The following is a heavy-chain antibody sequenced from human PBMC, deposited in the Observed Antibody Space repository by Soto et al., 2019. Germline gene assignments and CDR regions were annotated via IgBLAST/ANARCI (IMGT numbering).Heavy chain of an antibody. CDR3: ARLPNKSPQN. J-gene: IGHJ1*01. CDR1: GFTFSSYW. CDR2: ISTDASST. Sequence: EVQLVESGGGLVQPGGSLRLSCAASGFTFSSYWMHGVRQAPRKGLVWVSSISTDASSTSYADPVKGRFTFSRDNAKNTLYLQMNSVRAEDTAVYYCARLPNKSPQNWGQGTLVIVSP. V-gene: IGHV3-74*01.